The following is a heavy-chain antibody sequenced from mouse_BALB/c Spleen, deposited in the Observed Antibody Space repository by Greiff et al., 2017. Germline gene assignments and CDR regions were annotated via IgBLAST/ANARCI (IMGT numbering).Heavy chain of an antibody. J-gene: IGHJ2*01. CDR3: ARRNLYYFDY. V-gene: IGHV1S135*01. CDR2: IDRYNGGT. CDR1: GYSFSDYN. Sequence: VQLQQSGPGLVKPGASVKVSCKASGYSFSDYNMYWVRQTPGKSLEWIGYIDRYNGGTSYNQNLKGKSTLTIDNSSSTAFMHLNSLTSEDSAVYYCARRNLYYFDYWGQGTTLTVSS.